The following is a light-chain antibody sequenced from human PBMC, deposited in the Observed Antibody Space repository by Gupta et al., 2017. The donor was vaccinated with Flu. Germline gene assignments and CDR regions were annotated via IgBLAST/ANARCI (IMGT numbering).Light chain of an antibody. V-gene: IGKV3-15*01. CDR1: QSVSNN. CDR2: GAS. J-gene: IGKJ1*01. Sequence: ERATLSCSASQSVSNNLAWYQQRPGRAPRPVIYGASTRAPGIPARFSGSGSGTEFTLTISSLQSEDVAVYYCQQYDNWPPETFGQGTTVEIK. CDR3: QQYDNWPPET.